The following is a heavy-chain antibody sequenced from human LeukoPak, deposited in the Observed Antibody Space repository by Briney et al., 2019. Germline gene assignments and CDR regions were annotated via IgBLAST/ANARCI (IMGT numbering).Heavy chain of an antibody. CDR3: AKDGGGWYGGWFDP. J-gene: IGHJ5*02. CDR1: GFTFSSYG. CDR2: ISYHGSNK. Sequence: GRSLILSCAASGFTFSSYGMHWVRQAPGKGLEWVAVISYHGSNKYYADSVKGRFTISRDNSKNTLYLQMNSLRAEDTAVYYCAKDGGGWYGGWFDPWGQGTLVTVSS. V-gene: IGHV3-30*18. D-gene: IGHD6-19*01.